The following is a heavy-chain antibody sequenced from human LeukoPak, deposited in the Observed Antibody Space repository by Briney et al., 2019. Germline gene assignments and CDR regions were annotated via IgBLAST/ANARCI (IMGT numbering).Heavy chain of an antibody. Sequence: PVKVSCKASGGTFSSYAISWVRQAPGQGLEWMGGIIPIFGTANYAQKFQGRVTITTDESTSTAYMELSSLRSEDTAVYYCARYMDYYDSSGYYHNWGQGTMVTVSS. J-gene: IGHJ3*02. CDR3: ARYMDYYDSSGYYHN. CDR2: IIPIFGTA. V-gene: IGHV1-69*05. CDR1: GGTFSSYA. D-gene: IGHD3-22*01.